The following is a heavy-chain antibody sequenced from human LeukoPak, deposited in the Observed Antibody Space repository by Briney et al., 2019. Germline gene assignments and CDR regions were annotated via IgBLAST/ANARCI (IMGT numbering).Heavy chain of an antibody. CDR1: GGSISRHF. CDR2: IHYSGRT. J-gene: IGHJ3*02. CDR3: ARLLDNDSSGDPDTFDM. V-gene: IGHV4-59*11. D-gene: IGHD3-22*01. Sequence: SETLSLTCSVSGGSISRHFWSWIRQPPGKGLDWIAFIHYSGRTKYNPSRQSRVTISIDTSENNFSLKLTSVTAADTAVYYCARLLDNDSSGDPDTFDMWGQGTVVSVSS.